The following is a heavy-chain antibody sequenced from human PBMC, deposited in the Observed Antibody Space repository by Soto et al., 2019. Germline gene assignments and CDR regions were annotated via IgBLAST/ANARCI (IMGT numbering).Heavy chain of an antibody. Sequence: QAQLVQSGAEMKKPGASVKVSCKATGYTFSAYTMNWVRQAPGQSPEWMGWINAGSGNTKYSQNFQGRVSITRDTSASTVYMELPGLTSEDTAVYYCARDTETLGPRANDALDIWGQGTMVTVSS. V-gene: IGHV1-3*01. CDR1: GYTFSAYT. J-gene: IGHJ3*02. D-gene: IGHD3-3*02. CDR2: INAGSGNT. CDR3: ARDTETLGPRANDALDI.